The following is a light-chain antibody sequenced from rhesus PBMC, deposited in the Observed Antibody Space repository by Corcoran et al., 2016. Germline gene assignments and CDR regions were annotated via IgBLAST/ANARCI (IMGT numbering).Light chain of an antibody. V-gene: IGKV1-74*01. CDR2: KAF. CDR1: ENVNND. J-gene: IGKJ4*01. CDR3: QHSYGTPVT. Sequence: DIQMTQSPSSLSASVGDRVTITCRARENVNNDLHWDQQKPGKAPKILIYKAFNSQSGVPSSFSGGGSGTDFSHTISSLQPKDLSTYCCQHSYGTPVTFGGWTRVKV.